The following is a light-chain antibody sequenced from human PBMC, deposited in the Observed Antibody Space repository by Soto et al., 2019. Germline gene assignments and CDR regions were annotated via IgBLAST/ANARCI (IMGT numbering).Light chain of an antibody. CDR1: QSISTE. CDR2: SAS. Sequence: EIAMTQSPATLSVSPGERATLSCRASQSISTELAWYQPRPGQPPRLLIYSASTRATGVPARVTGSGSGSELTLTSSGLQSEDFEMEEGQQGHNGPLTFGQGTRLEI. V-gene: IGKV3-15*01. J-gene: IGKJ2*01. CDR3: QQGHNGPLT.